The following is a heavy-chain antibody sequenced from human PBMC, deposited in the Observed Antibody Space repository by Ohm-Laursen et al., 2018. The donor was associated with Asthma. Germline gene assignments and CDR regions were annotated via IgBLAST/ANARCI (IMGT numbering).Heavy chain of an antibody. CDR3: ARDPTYYYDSSGYPDAFDI. CDR2: ISSSSSTI. D-gene: IGHD3-22*01. Sequence: GSLRLSCTASGFTFSSYSMNWVRQAPGKGLEWVSYISSSSSTIYYADSVKGRFTISRDNAKNSLYLQMNSLRDEDTAVYYCARDPTYYYDSSGYPDAFDIWGQGTMVTVSS. J-gene: IGHJ3*02. V-gene: IGHV3-48*02. CDR1: GFTFSSYS.